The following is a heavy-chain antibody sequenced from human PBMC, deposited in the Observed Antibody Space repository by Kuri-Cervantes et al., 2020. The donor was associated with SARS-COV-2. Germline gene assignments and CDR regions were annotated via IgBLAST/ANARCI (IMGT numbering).Heavy chain of an antibody. V-gene: IGHV3-21*01. CDR2: ISSSSSYI. Sequence: GESLKISCAASGFTFSSYGMHWVRQAPGKGLEWVSSISSSSSYIYYADSVKGRSTISRDNAKNSLYLQMNSLRAEDTAVYYCARSFTVTDPFDPWGQGTLVTVSS. J-gene: IGHJ5*02. CDR1: GFTFSSYG. CDR3: ARSFTVTDPFDP. D-gene: IGHD4-11*01.